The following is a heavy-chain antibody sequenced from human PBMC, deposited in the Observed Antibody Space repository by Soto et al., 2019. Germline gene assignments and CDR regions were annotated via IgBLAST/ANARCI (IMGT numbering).Heavy chain of an antibody. Sequence: EEQLVLSGGGLVQPGGSLRLSCAASGFTLSSYWMHWVRQAPGKGLEWVSRISNDERTISYADSVKGLYTISRDNAKNTVYLQMNNLRAEDTAMYYCGCHLMSHWGQGTLFSVSS. J-gene: IGHJ4*02. CDR3: GCHLMSH. CDR2: ISNDERTI. V-gene: IGHV3-74*01. CDR1: GFTLSSYW. D-gene: IGHD2-8*01.